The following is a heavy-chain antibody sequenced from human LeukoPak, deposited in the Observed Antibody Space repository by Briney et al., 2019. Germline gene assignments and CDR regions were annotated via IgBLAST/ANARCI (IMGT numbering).Heavy chain of an antibody. V-gene: IGHV3-23*01. CDR3: ARVRPSSGYLDY. CDR2: ISSSGHST. J-gene: IGHJ4*02. D-gene: IGHD3-22*01. CDR1: GFTFSSYA. Sequence: GGSLRLSCAASGFTFSSYAMSWVRQAPGKGLEWVSVISSSGHSTHYADSVKGRFTISRDNSKNTVYLQMNSLRAEDTAVYYCARVRPSSGYLDYWGQGTLVTVSS.